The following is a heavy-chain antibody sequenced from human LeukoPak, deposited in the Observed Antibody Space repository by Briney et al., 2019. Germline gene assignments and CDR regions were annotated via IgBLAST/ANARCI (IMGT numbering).Heavy chain of an antibody. D-gene: IGHD3-22*01. V-gene: IGHV3-7*01. CDR1: GFTFSSYW. CDR2: IKQDGSEK. Sequence: PGGSLRLSCAASGFTFSSYWMSWVRQAPGKGLEWVANIKQDGSEKYYVDSVKGRFTISRDNAKNSLYLQMNSLRAEDTAVYYCARVKGRNYYDKDSFPPSSRTFDYWGQGTLVTVSS. J-gene: IGHJ4*02. CDR3: ARVKGRNYYDKDSFPPSSRTFDY.